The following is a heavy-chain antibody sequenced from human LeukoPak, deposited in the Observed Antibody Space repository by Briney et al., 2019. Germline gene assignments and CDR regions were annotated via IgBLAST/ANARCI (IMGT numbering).Heavy chain of an antibody. D-gene: IGHD2-2*01. CDR3: AKALRDIVVVPSALFDS. J-gene: IGHJ4*02. CDR2: ISGSGGST. V-gene: IGHV3-23*01. CDR1: DFTFRNYG. Sequence: TGGSLRLSCAASDFTFRNYGMGWVRQAPGKGLEWVSGISGSGGSTYYADSVKGRFTISRDNSKNTLFLQMNTLRAEDTAVYYCAKALRDIVVVPSALFDSWGQGTLVTVSS.